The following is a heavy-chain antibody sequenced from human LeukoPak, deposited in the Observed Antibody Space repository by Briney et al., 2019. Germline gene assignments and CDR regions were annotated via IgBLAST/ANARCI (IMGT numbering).Heavy chain of an antibody. CDR3: AKELDYGGNPNWFDP. Sequence: GGSLRLSCAASGFTFSSSAMSWVRQAPGKGLEWVSSISGSGSGGSTYYADSVKGRFTISRDNSKNTLYLQMNSLRAEDTAVYYCAKELDYGGNPNWFDPWGQGTLVTVSS. J-gene: IGHJ5*02. D-gene: IGHD4-23*01. CDR2: ISGSGSGGST. V-gene: IGHV3-23*01. CDR1: GFTFSSSA.